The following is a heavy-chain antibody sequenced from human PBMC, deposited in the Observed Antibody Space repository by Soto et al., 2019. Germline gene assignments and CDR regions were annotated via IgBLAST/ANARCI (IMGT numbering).Heavy chain of an antibody. V-gene: IGHV3-11*03. CDR3: ASPPEYYDYIWGSYLYTPHAPTDSFYY. Sequence: GGSLRLSCAASGFTFSDYYMSWIRQAPGKGLEWVSYISSSSSYTNYADSVKGRFTISRDNAKNSLYLQMNSLRAEDTAVYYCASPPEYYDYIWGSYLYTPHAPTDSFYYRSQGTLGTGSS. CDR1: GFTFSDYY. D-gene: IGHD3-16*02. J-gene: IGHJ4*02. CDR2: ISSSSSYT.